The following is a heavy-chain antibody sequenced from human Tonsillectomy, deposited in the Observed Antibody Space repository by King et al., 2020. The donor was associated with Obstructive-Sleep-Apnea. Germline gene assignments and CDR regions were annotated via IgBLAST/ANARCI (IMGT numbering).Heavy chain of an antibody. CDR3: ARGTYYYESSGYHGTEYFQH. CDR1: GGSISSGGYY. Sequence: VQLQESGPGLVKPSQTLSLTCTVSGGSISSGGYYWSWIRHHPGKGLGWIGYIHYSGSTYYNPALKSRVTIYVDTFKNQFSLKLSSVTAADTAVYYCARGTYYYESSGYHGTEYFQHWGQGTLVTVSS. CDR2: IHYSGST. J-gene: IGHJ1*01. D-gene: IGHD3-22*01. V-gene: IGHV4-31*03.